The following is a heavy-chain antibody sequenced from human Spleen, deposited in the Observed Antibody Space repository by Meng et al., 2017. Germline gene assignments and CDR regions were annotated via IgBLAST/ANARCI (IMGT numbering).Heavy chain of an antibody. CDR3: ARDYGGNSGWFDP. Sequence: QVQLVQSGAEVKKPGASVKVSCKASGYTFTSYDLNWVRQAAGQGLEWLGWMNPSSGHTGYAQDFKGRVTLTRDTSISTAYMELSSLRSEDTAVYYCARDYGGNSGWFDPWGQGTLVTVSS. D-gene: IGHD4-23*01. CDR1: GYTFTSYD. J-gene: IGHJ5*02. V-gene: IGHV1-8*01. CDR2: MNPSSGHT.